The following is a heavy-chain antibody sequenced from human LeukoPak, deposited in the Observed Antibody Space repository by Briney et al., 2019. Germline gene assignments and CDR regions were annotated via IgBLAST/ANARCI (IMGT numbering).Heavy chain of an antibody. D-gene: IGHD3-16*01. CDR3: ASAYGGLLDY. CDR2: ISSSGSTI. CDR1: GFTHNIFE. J-gene: IGHJ4*02. Sequence: GGSLRLSCAASGFTHNIFEMNWVRQAPGKGLEWVSYISSSGSTIYYADSVKGRFTISRDNAKNSLYLQMNSLRAEDTAIYYCASAYGGLLDYWGQGTLVTVSS. V-gene: IGHV3-48*03.